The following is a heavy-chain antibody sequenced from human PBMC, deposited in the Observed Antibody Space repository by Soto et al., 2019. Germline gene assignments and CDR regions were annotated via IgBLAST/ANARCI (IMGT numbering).Heavy chain of an antibody. V-gene: IGHV4-34*01. CDR3: ARGFSIMITFGNATWDY. D-gene: IGHD3-16*01. Sequence: SETLSLTCAVYGGSFSGYYWSWIRQPPGKGLEWIGEINHSGSTNYNPSLKSRVTISVDTSKNQFSLKLSSVTAADTAVYYCARGFSIMITFGNATWDYWGQGTLVTVSS. CDR2: INHSGST. J-gene: IGHJ4*02. CDR1: GGSFSGYY.